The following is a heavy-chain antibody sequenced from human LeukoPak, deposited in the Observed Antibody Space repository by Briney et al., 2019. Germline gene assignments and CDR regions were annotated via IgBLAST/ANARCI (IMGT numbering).Heavy chain of an antibody. Sequence: GGSLRLSCAASTFTVSSNYMSWVRQAPGKGLEWVSVIYSGGSTYYADSVKGRFTISRDNSENTLYLQMNSLRAGDTAVYYCAKDIEISYWGQGTLVTVSS. CDR1: TFTVSSNY. V-gene: IGHV3-53*01. CDR2: IYSGGST. CDR3: AKDIEISY. D-gene: IGHD2-15*01. J-gene: IGHJ4*02.